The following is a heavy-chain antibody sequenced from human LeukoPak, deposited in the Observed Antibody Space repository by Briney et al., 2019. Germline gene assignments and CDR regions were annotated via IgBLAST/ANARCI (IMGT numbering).Heavy chain of an antibody. CDR2: ISNSGSTI. D-gene: IGHD3-22*01. CDR1: GFTFSDFY. CDR3: ARSADSSGYFREIPLYYFDY. V-gene: IGHV3-11*01. J-gene: IGHJ4*02. Sequence: GGSLRLSCAASGFTFSDFYMTWIRQAPGKGLEWISHISNSGSTIHYADSLKGRFTISRDNAKNSLYLQINSLRAEDTVVYYCARSADSSGYFREIPLYYFDYWGQGTLVTVSS.